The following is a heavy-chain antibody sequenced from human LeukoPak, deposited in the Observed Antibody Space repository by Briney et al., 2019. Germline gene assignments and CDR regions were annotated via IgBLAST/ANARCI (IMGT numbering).Heavy chain of an antibody. CDR3: ARGRVPVPGEYQLQPPLW. CDR1: GGPFSDYY. CDR2: INHSGTT. D-gene: IGHD1-1*01. Sequence: SETLSLTCAVYGGPFSDYYWSWLRQPPGKGLEWIGEINHSGTTNYNPSLKVRVTISVDTSKNQFSLNVNSVTAADTAVYFCARGRVPVPGEYQLQPPLWWSRGTPVTVSS. V-gene: IGHV4-34*01. J-gene: IGHJ4*02.